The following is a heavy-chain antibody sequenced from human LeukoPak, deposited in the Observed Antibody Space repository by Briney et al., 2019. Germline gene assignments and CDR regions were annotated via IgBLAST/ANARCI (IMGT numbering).Heavy chain of an antibody. J-gene: IGHJ4*02. Sequence: ASVKVSCKASGYTFTGYYMHWVRHAPGQGLEWMGWINPNSGGTNYTQTFQGRVTMTRNTSISTAYMEQSSLRSEDTAVYYCVRRTPKPHIADCWGQGTLVTVSS. V-gene: IGHV1-2*02. CDR3: VRRTPKPHIADC. CDR1: GYTFTGYY. CDR2: INPNSGGT. D-gene: IGHD6-13*01.